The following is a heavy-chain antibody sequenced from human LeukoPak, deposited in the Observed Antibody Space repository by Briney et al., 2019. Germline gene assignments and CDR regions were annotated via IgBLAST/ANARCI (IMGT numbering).Heavy chain of an antibody. V-gene: IGHV4-34*01. D-gene: IGHD3-22*01. CDR2: INHSGST. J-gene: IGHJ4*02. CDR3: ARGSHYDSSGYFDY. Sequence: SETPSLTCAVYGGSFSGYYWSWIRQPPGKGLEWIGEINHSGSTNYNPSLKSRVTISVDTSKNQFSLKLSSVTAADTAVYYCARGSHYDSSGYFDYWGQGTLVTVSS. CDR1: GGSFSGYY.